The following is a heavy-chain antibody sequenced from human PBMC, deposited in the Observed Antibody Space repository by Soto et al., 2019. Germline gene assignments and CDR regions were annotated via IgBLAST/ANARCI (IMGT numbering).Heavy chain of an antibody. CDR2: INGDGSST. CDR3: GRGLLTAVGMDI. CDR1: GFTSSTYR. D-gene: IGHD3-10*01. J-gene: IGHJ6*02. V-gene: IGHV3-74*01. Sequence: GGTLRLSCAASGFTSSTYRMHWVRQAPGKGLGWASQINGDGSSTNYADSVKGRFTISRDNAKNTPYLQMNSRRAEDTAIYYCGRGLLTAVGMDIWGQGTTVTVSS.